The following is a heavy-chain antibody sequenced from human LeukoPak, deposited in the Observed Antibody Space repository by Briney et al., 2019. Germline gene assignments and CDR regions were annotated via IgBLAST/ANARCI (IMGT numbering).Heavy chain of an antibody. J-gene: IGHJ4*02. Sequence: GGSLRLSCAASGFTFSSYEMNWVRQAPGKGLEWVSYISSSGSTIYYADSVKGRFTISRDNAKNSLYLQMNSLRAEDTAVYYCASESSSWVSGSIDYWGQGTLVTVSS. CDR1: GFTFSSYE. CDR3: ASESSSWVSGSIDY. CDR2: ISSSGSTI. V-gene: IGHV3-48*03. D-gene: IGHD6-13*01.